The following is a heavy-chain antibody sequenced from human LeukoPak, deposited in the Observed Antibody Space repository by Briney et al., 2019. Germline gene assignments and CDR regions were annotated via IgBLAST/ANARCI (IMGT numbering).Heavy chain of an antibody. CDR1: GGSVSSGSYY. J-gene: IGHJ4*02. V-gene: IGHV4-61*01. Sequence: SETLSLTCTVSGGSVSSGSYYWSWLRQPPGKGLEWIGYIYYSGSTNYNPSLKSRVTISVDTSKNQFSLKLSSVTAADTAVYYCARAELRYFDWLAPFDYWGQGTLVTVSS. CDR2: IYYSGST. CDR3: ARAELRYFDWLAPFDY. D-gene: IGHD3-9*01.